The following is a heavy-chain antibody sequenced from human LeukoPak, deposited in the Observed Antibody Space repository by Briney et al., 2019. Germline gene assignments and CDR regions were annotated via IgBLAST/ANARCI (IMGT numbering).Heavy chain of an antibody. Sequence: PGGSLRLSCVASGFTFSDYWMHWVRQGPGKGLVWVSRINPDGSSTSNADSVKGRFSISRDNAKKTLNLQMSSLRAEDTAVYYCAKGGYFNFENWGQGTVVSVSS. CDR1: GFTFSDYW. J-gene: IGHJ3*02. V-gene: IGHV3-74*01. CDR3: AKGGYFNFEN. D-gene: IGHD2-2*03. CDR2: INPDGSST.